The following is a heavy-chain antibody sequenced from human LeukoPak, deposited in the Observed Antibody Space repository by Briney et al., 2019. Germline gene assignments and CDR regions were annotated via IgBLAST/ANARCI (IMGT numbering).Heavy chain of an antibody. J-gene: IGHJ6*02. CDR2: ISYDGSNK. CDR3: AKDGGYCSSTSCRAYYYYYVMDV. D-gene: IGHD2-2*01. V-gene: IGHV3-30*18. Sequence: QPGRSLRLSCAASGFTFSSYGMHWVRQAPGKGLEWVAVISYDGSNKYYADSVKGRFTISRDNSKNTLYLQMNSLRAEDTAVYYCAKDGGYCSSTSCRAYYYYYVMDVWGQGTTVTVSS. CDR1: GFTFSSYG.